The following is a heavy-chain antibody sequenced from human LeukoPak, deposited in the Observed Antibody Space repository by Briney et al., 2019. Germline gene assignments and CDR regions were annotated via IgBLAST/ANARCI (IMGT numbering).Heavy chain of an antibody. D-gene: IGHD3-10*01. CDR1: GGSFSGYY. Sequence: SETLSLTCAVYGGSFSGYYWNWIRQPPARGREGIGEINHRGSTTYNPSLDSRVTISVDTSKNQFSLRLSSVTAADTAVYYCARRLLYFGDPDYWGQGTLVTVSS. V-gene: IGHV4-34*01. J-gene: IGHJ4*02. CDR3: ARRLLYFGDPDY. CDR2: INHRGST.